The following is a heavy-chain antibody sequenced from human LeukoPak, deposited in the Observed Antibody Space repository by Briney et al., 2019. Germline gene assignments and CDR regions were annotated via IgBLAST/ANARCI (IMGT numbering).Heavy chain of an antibody. V-gene: IGHV3-66*01. CDR2: IYSGGST. CDR1: GFTVSSNY. CDR3: ARESSVSIAAAGTLLGYGMDV. J-gene: IGHJ6*02. Sequence: GGSLRLSCAASGFTVSSNYMSWVRQPPGKGLDWVSVIYSGGSTYYADSVKGRFTISRDNSKNTLYLQMNSLRAEDTAVYYCARESSVSIAAAGTLLGYGMDVWGQGTTVTVSS. D-gene: IGHD6-13*01.